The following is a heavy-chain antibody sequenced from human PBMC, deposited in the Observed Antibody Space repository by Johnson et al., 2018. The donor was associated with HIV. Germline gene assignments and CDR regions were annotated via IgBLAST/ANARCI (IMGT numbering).Heavy chain of an antibody. CDR2: IRYDGSNK. V-gene: IGHV3-30*02. J-gene: IGHJ3*02. CDR3: ARDGDSSGPLHDAFDI. CDR1: GFTLNSHG. D-gene: IGHD3-22*01. Sequence: QVQLVESGGGVVQPGGSLRLSCAASGFTLNSHGMHWVRQAPGKGLEWVAFIRYDGSNKYYADSVKGRFTISRDNSKNTLFLQMNSLRAEDTAVYYCARDGDSSGPLHDAFDIWGQGTMVTVSS.